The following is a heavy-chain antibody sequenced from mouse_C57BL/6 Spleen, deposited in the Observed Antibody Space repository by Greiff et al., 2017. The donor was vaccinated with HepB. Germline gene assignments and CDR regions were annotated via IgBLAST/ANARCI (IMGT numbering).Heavy chain of an antibody. CDR2: INPSNGGT. V-gene: IGHV1-53*01. CDR3: SRPPTVVGYFDY. CDR1: GYTFTSYW. J-gene: IGHJ2*01. D-gene: IGHD1-1*01. Sequence: QVQLQQPGPELVKPGASVKLSCKASGYTFTSYWMHWVKQRPGQGLEWIGNINPSNGGTNYNEKFKSKATLTVDKSSSTAYMQLSSLTSEDSAVYYCSRPPTVVGYFDYWGQGTTLTVSS.